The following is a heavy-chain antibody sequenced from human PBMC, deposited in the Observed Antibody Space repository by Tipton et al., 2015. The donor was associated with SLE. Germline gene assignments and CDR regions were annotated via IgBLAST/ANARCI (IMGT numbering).Heavy chain of an antibody. CDR1: GASISTYY. V-gene: IGHV4-38-2*02. Sequence: PGLVKPSETLSLTCTVSGASISTYYWTWIRQPPGKGLEWIGSVYHSGSTYYNPSLKSRVTISVDTSKNQFSLKLNSVTAADTAVYYCARGGIQLWNWFDPWGQGTLVTVSS. CDR3: ARGGIQLWNWFDP. D-gene: IGHD5-18*01. CDR2: VYHSGST. J-gene: IGHJ5*02.